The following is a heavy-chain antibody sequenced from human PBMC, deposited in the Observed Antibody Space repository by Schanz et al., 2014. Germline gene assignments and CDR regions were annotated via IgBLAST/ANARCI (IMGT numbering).Heavy chain of an antibody. CDR3: ARNYGGHSEEYDRYGMDV. V-gene: IGHV1-46*04. D-gene: IGHD4-17*01. J-gene: IGHJ6*02. Sequence: QVQLVQSGAEVKKPGASVKVSCKASGYTFTRYYIHWVRQAPGQGLEWMGIINPSGGNTTYAQTVKGRVTITSDKSKSTVYMQMSSLRSEDTAVYYCARNYGGHSEEYDRYGMDVWGQGTTVTVSS. CDR2: INPSGGNT. CDR1: GYTFTRYY.